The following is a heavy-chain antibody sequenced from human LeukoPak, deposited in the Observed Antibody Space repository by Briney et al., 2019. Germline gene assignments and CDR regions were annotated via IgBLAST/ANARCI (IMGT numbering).Heavy chain of an antibody. CDR2: IKEDGSEK. CDR3: TRVSLLDSPDY. Sequence: PGGSLRLSCAASGFTFSSYWMNWVRQAPGKGLEWVANIKEDGSEKYYVDSVKGRFTISRDNAKKSLYLQMNSLRAEDTAVYYCTRVSLLDSPDYWGQGTLVTVSS. CDR1: GFTFSSYW. J-gene: IGHJ4*02. D-gene: IGHD3-10*01. V-gene: IGHV3-7*01.